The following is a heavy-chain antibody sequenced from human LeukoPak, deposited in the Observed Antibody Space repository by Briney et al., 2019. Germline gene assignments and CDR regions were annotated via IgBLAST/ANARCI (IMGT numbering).Heavy chain of an antibody. CDR1: GFTFSGYA. CDR3: ARSAGYSSSWYYYYYYMDV. V-gene: IGHV3-20*04. D-gene: IGHD6-13*01. CDR2: INWNGGST. Sequence: GGSLRLSCAASGFTFSGYAMSWVRQAPGKGLEWVSGINWNGGSTGYADSMKGRFTISRDNAKNSLYLQINSLRAEDTALYYCARSAGYSSSWYYYYYYMDVWGKGTTVTVSS. J-gene: IGHJ6*03.